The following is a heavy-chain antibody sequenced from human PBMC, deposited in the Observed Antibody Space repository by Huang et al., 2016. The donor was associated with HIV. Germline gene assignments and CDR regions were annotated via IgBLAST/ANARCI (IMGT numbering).Heavy chain of an antibody. CDR1: GGSMSSYY. V-gene: IGHV4-59*01. J-gene: IGHJ5*02. D-gene: IGHD6-6*01. Sequence: QVQLQESGPGLVKPSETLSLTCTVSGGSMSSYYWSWIRQPPGKGREWIGYSDYSGSSSYDPTLKSRVTISVDTSKNQFSLRLSSVTAADTAVYYCASASIAARRWFDPWGQGSLVTVSS. CDR2: SDYSGSS. CDR3: ASASIAARRWFDP.